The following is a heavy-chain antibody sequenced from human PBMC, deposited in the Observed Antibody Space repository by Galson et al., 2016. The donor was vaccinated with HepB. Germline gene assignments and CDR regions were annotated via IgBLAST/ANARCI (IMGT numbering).Heavy chain of an antibody. D-gene: IGHD5-24*01. Sequence: CAISGDSVSSKDAARNWIRQSPSRGLEWLGRTYYRSKWYSNYAVSMKSRITINADTSKNQISLQLNSVTPEDTAVYYCARDRATWDGQNTGSFDYWGQGSLVTVSS. V-gene: IGHV6-1*01. CDR2: TYYRSKWYS. CDR3: ARDRATWDGQNTGSFDY. CDR1: GDSVSSKDAA. J-gene: IGHJ4*02.